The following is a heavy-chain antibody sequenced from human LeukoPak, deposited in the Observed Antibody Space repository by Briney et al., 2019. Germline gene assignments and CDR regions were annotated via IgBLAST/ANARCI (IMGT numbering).Heavy chain of an antibody. CDR3: ARDLLGGRYYFDY. CDR2: SNDSGGT. J-gene: IGHJ4*02. Sequence: SETLSLTCAVYGGTFSGYYWSWIRQPPGKRLEWVGESNDSGGTNYNPSLKSRVTISADTSKNQFSLKLSSVTAADTAVYYCARDLLGGRYYFDYWGQGTLVTVSS. CDR1: GGTFSGYY. D-gene: IGHD3-16*01. V-gene: IGHV4-34*01.